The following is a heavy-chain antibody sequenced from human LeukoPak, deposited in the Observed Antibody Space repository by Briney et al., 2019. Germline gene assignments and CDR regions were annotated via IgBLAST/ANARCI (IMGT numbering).Heavy chain of an antibody. CDR1: GASVRGGGYS. CDR2: IYNSGDT. V-gene: IGHV4-30-2*01. J-gene: IGHJ5*01. Sequence: PSETLSLTCDVSGASVRGGGYSWNWIRQPPGKAPEWMGHIYNSGDTYSNPSLKSRATMSVDGSKNQFSLNLKSVNAADTAVYYCARGYHAGRFTREGDWFDSWGQGILVTVSS. D-gene: IGHD3-3*01. CDR3: ARGYHAGRFTREGDWFDS.